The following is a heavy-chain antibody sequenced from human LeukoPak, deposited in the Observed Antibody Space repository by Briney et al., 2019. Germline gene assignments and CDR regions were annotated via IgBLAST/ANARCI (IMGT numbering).Heavy chain of an antibody. J-gene: IGHJ4*02. CDR1: GGSISSYY. V-gene: IGHV4-4*07. CDR2: IYHNRGT. CDR3: ARGLSSSWYVYFDY. Sequence: SETLSLTCTVSGGSISSYYWTWIRQPAGKGLEWIGRIYHNRGTTYNPSLKSRVTISVDTSKNQFSLKLSSVTAADTAVYYCARGLSSSWYVYFDYWGQGTLVTVSS. D-gene: IGHD6-13*01.